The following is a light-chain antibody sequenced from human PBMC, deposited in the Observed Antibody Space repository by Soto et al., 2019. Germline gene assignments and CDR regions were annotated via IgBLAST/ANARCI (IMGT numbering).Light chain of an antibody. Sequence: QSALTQPPSASGSPGQSVTISCTGTSSDVGAYKYVSWYQQYPGKAPKLMIYEVSKRPSGVPDRFSGSKSGNMASLTVSVLQAEDESDYYCTSYVGSNIWVFGGGTKLTVL. V-gene: IGLV2-8*01. J-gene: IGLJ3*02. CDR2: EVS. CDR1: SSDVGAYKY. CDR3: TSYVGSNIWV.